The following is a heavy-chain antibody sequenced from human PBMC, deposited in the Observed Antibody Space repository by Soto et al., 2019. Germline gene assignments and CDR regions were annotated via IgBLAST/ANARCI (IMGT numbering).Heavy chain of an antibody. V-gene: IGHV5-51*01. CDR2: IYPGDSET. D-gene: IGHD2-2*01. CDR3: ASSPRGYCSSSSCRELGNYYGMDV. Sequence: GESLKISCKGSGYSFSNYWIVWVRQMPGKGLEWMGIIYPGDSETKYSPSFQGQVTISADKSINTAYLQWISLKASDTAMYYCASSPRGYCSSSSCRELGNYYGMDVWGQGTTVTVSS. J-gene: IGHJ6*02. CDR1: GYSFSNYW.